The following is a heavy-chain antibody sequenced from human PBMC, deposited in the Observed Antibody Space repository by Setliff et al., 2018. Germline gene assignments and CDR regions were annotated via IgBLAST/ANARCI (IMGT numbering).Heavy chain of an antibody. CDR3: VRGGRAMGYCSGGTCLENAFDI. Sequence: GASVKVSCKASGYTFTSDDINWVRQATGQGLEWMGWMNPNSGNTGYAQKFQGRVTMTRNTSMSTAYMELSSLRSEDTAIYYCVRGGRAMGYCSGGTCLENAFDIWGQGTMVTVSS. CDR2: MNPNSGNT. CDR1: GYTFTSDD. J-gene: IGHJ3*02. V-gene: IGHV1-8*02. D-gene: IGHD2-15*01.